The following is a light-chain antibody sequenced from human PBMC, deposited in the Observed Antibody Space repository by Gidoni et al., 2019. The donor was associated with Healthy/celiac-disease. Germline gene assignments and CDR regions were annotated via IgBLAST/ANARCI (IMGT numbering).Light chain of an antibody. V-gene: IGLV2-14*01. CDR1: SSDVGGYNY. CDR2: DVS. J-gene: IGLJ1*01. Sequence: QSALTQPASVSVSPGQSITISCTGTSSDVGGYNYVPWYQRHPGKATKLMIYDVSNRPSGVSNRFSGSKSGNTASLTISGLQAEDEADYYCSSYTSSSTPYVFGTGTKVTVL. CDR3: SSYTSSSTPYV.